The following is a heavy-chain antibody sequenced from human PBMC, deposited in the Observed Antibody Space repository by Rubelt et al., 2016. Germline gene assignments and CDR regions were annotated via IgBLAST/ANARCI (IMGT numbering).Heavy chain of an antibody. CDR1: GFTFSSYA. V-gene: IGHV3-23*04. D-gene: IGHD3-3*01. J-gene: IGHJ1*01. Sequence: EVQVVESGGGLVQPGGSLRLSCAASGFTFSSYAMSWVRQAPGKGLEWVSAISRAGNSTYYADSVKGRFTMTRDNSKNTLYLQRNSLRAEDTALYYCANYDFWSGYGYFQHWGQGTLVTVSS. CDR2: ISRAGNST. CDR3: ANYDFWSGYGYFQH.